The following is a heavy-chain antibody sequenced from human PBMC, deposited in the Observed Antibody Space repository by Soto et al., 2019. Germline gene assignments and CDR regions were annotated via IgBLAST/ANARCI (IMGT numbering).Heavy chain of an antibody. CDR2: ISSSSSYI. V-gene: IGHV3-21*01. Sequence: EVQLVESGGGLVKPGGSLRLSCAASGFTFSSYSMNWVRQAPGKGLEWVSSISSSSSYIYYANSVKGRFTISRDNAENSLYLQMNSLRAEDTAVYYCARGYSGWYDYRGQGTLVTVSS. D-gene: IGHD6-19*01. J-gene: IGHJ4*02. CDR3: ARGYSGWYDY. CDR1: GFTFSSYS.